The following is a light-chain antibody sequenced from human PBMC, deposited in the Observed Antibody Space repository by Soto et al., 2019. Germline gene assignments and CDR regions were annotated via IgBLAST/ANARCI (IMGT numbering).Light chain of an antibody. CDR3: QQSYNTPRAFT. V-gene: IGKV1-39*01. CDR1: QSISSY. CDR2: AAS. J-gene: IGKJ3*01. Sequence: IKMTQPLSYLSASVGHRLTITCRAIQSISSYLNWYQQTPGKAPKLLIHAASSSQSGVPSRFSGSGSGTDFNLTISGLHPEDFATYYCQQSYNTPRAFTFGPGTKVDIK.